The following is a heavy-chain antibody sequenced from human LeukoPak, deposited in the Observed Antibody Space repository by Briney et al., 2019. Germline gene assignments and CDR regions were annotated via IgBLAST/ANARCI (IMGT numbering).Heavy chain of an antibody. D-gene: IGHD6-13*01. CDR2: IIPILGIA. J-gene: IGHJ3*02. CDR1: GGXFSSYA. Sequence: SVKVSCKASGGXFSSYAISWVRQAPGQGLEWLGRIIPILGIANYAQKFQGRVTITADKSTSTAYMELSSLRDEDTAVYYCARERDSSSWYAFDIWGQGTMVTVSS. V-gene: IGHV1-69*04. CDR3: ARERDSSSWYAFDI.